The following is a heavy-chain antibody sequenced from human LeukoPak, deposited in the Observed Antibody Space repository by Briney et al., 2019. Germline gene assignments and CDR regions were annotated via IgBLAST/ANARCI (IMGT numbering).Heavy chain of an antibody. D-gene: IGHD5-18*01. CDR3: ARDRGDRAMAHPFDY. Sequence: SETLSLTCTVSGGSISTYYWSWIRQPPGKGLEWIGFIFFSGSTNYNPSLKSRVTISIDTSKNQFSLKLSSVTAADTAVYYCARDRGDRAMAHPFDYWGQGTLVTVSS. J-gene: IGHJ4*02. V-gene: IGHV4-59*01. CDR1: GGSISTYY. CDR2: IFFSGST.